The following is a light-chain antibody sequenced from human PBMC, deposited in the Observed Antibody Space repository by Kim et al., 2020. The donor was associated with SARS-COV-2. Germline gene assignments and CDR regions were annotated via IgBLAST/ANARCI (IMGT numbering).Light chain of an antibody. V-gene: IGLV2-11*01. Sequence: QSALTQPRSVSGSPGQSVTISCTGTSSDVGGYSYVSWYQQHPGKAPKLMIHDVSKRPSGVPDHFSGSKSGNTASLTISGLQAEDEADYYCCSYAGSYTYVFGTGTKVTVL. CDR2: DVS. CDR3: CSYAGSYTYV. CDR1: SSDVGGYSY. J-gene: IGLJ1*01.